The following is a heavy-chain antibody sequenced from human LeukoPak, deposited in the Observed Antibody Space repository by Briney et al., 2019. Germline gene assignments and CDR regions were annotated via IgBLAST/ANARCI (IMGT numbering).Heavy chain of an antibody. CDR3: ARCVQQLPDY. J-gene: IGHJ4*02. CDR1: GGSISSSSYY. Sequence: SETLSPTCTVSGGSISSSSYYWGWIRQPPGKGLEWIGSIYYSGSTYYNPSLKSRVTISVDTSKNQFSLKLSSVTAADTAVYYCARCVQQLPDYWGQGTLVTVSS. CDR2: IYYSGST. V-gene: IGHV4-39*01. D-gene: IGHD6-13*01.